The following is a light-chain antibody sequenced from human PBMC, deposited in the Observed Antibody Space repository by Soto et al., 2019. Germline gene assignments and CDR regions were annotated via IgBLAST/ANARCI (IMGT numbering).Light chain of an antibody. CDR1: QSVSNNY. Sequence: EIVLTQSPGNLSLSPWERATLSCRASQSVSNNYLAWYQQKPGQAPRLLIYGASNRATGIPDRFSGSGSGTDFTLTISRLEPEDFAVYYCQQYGSSGTFGQGTKVDIK. V-gene: IGKV3-20*01. J-gene: IGKJ1*01. CDR3: QQYGSSGT. CDR2: GAS.